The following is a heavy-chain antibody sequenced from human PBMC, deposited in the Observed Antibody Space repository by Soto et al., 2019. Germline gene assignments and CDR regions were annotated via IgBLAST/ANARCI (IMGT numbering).Heavy chain of an antibody. Sequence: QVQVMQSGAEVRRPGTSMRISCTTSGYNFNTYGIIWVRQAPGQGLEWMGWISGYNGYTKYAQNFEDRVTLSTDPYTSTAFLELRNLRSGDTALYFCARDRDYSHTDADIDYWGQGTLVTVSS. J-gene: IGHJ4*02. CDR2: ISGYNGYT. D-gene: IGHD3-16*01. CDR3: ARDRDYSHTDADIDY. V-gene: IGHV1-18*01. CDR1: GYNFNTYG.